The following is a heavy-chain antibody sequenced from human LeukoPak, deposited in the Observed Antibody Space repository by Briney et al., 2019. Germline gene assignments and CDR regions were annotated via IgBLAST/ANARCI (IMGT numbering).Heavy chain of an antibody. CDR1: GCSISSSSYY. V-gene: IGHV4-39*01. Sequence: SETLSLTCTVSGCSISSSSYYWGWIRQPPGKGLEWIGSIYYSGSNYYNPSLRSRVTISVNSSKNQYSVKLSSVTAADTVVYYCTTGIAAAVNYFDYWGQGTLVTVSS. CDR2: IYYSGSN. D-gene: IGHD6-13*01. J-gene: IGHJ4*02. CDR3: TTGIAAAVNYFDY.